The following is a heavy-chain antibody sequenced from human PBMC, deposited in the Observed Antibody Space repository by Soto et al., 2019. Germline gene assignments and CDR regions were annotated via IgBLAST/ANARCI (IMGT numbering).Heavy chain of an antibody. CDR1: GFTFSNYG. CDR3: AKEYCGGHCSSDYFDY. V-gene: IGHV3-30*18. D-gene: IGHD2-21*01. CDR2: ISRDGSVR. Sequence: QVQLVESGGGVVQPGRSLRLSRAASGFTFSNYGIHWVRQAPGNGLEWVAVISRDGSVRYYADSVKGRFTISRDNSKNALYLQVNNLRAEDTAVYYCAKEYCGGHCSSDYFDYWGQGTLVTVSS. J-gene: IGHJ4*02.